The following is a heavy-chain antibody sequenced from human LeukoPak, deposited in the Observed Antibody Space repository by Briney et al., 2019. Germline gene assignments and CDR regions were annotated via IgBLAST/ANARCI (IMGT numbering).Heavy chain of an antibody. CDR2: INPNSGGT. J-gene: IGHJ4*02. CDR3: ARDLSSGSDLDY. CDR1: GYTFNGYY. V-gene: IGHV1-2*02. D-gene: IGHD6-19*01. Sequence: ASVTVSCRASGYTFNGYYMHWVRQAPGQGLAGMGWINPNSGGTNYAQEFQGRVTMTRDTSISTAYMELSRPRSDDTAVYYCARDLSSGSDLDYWGQGTLVTVSS.